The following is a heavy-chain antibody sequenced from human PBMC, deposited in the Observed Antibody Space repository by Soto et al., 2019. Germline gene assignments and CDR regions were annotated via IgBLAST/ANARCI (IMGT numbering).Heavy chain of an antibody. CDR3: ARDKSDLRFLEWSYYFDY. D-gene: IGHD3-3*01. V-gene: IGHV3-30-3*01. CDR1: GFTFSSCA. Sequence: QVQLVESGGGVVQPGRSLRLSCAASGFTFSSCAMHWVRQAPGKGLEWVALISYDGSNKYYADSVKGRFTISRDNSXXTXXLQMSRLRAEDTAVYYCARDKSDLRFLEWSYYFDYWGQGTLVTVSS. J-gene: IGHJ4*02. CDR2: ISYDGSNK.